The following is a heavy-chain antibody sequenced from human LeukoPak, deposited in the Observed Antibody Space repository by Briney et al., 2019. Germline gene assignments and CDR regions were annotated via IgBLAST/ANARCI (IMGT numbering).Heavy chain of an antibody. D-gene: IGHD4-17*01. Sequence: SETLSLTCAVSGGSISSRNWWSWVRQPPGKGLEWIGEIYHSGSANYNPSLKTRVTISVDNPKNQFSLKLSSVTAADTAVYYCARASHDYGDYSHFDYWGQGTLVTVSS. J-gene: IGHJ4*02. CDR1: GGSISSRNW. V-gene: IGHV4-4*02. CDR3: ARASHDYGDYSHFDY. CDR2: IYHSGSA.